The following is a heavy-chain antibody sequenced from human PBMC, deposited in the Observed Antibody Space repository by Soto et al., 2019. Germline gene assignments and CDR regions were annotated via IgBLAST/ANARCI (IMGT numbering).Heavy chain of an antibody. D-gene: IGHD6-6*01. CDR2: INPNSGGT. V-gene: IGHV1-2*02. CDR1: GYTFTGYY. Sequence: ASVKVSCKASGYTFTGYYIHWVRQAPGQGLEWMGWINPNSGGTNFAQKFQGRVTVTRDTSISTAYMELTSLRSDDTAVYYCARWEQLVLGFDIWGQGTMVTRLL. CDR3: ARWEQLVLGFDI. J-gene: IGHJ3*02.